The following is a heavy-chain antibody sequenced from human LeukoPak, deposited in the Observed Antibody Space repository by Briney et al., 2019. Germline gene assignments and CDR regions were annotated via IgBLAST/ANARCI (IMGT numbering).Heavy chain of an antibody. V-gene: IGHV3-48*01. Sequence: GGSLGLSCAASGFTFSSYWMSWVRQAPGKGLEWVSYISSSSSTIYYADSVKGRFTISRDNAKNSLYLQMNSLRAEDTAVYYCARDFKGLLGIPDYWGQGTLVTVSS. CDR2: ISSSSSTI. D-gene: IGHD7-27*01. CDR3: ARDFKGLLGIPDY. J-gene: IGHJ4*02. CDR1: GFTFSSYW.